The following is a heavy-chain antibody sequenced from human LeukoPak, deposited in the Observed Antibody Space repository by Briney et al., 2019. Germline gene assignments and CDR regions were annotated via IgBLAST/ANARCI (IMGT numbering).Heavy chain of an antibody. CDR2: ISSSSSYI. Sequence: PGGSLRLSCAASGFTFSSYSMNWVRQAPGKGLEWVSSISSSSSYIYYADSVKARFTISRDNAKNSLYLQMNSLRAEDTAVYYCASWENGGGWYDAFDIWGQGTMVTVSS. CDR1: GFTFSSYS. D-gene: IGHD6-19*01. CDR3: ASWENGGGWYDAFDI. J-gene: IGHJ3*02. V-gene: IGHV3-21*01.